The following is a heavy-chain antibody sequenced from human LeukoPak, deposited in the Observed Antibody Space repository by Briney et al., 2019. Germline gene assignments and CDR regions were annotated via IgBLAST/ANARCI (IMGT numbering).Heavy chain of an antibody. Sequence: SSETLSLTCTVSGGSISLYSWTWIRQPPGKGLEWIGYIYNTGGTNYNPSLKSRVAMSLDTSKNHFYLNLTSVTAEDTAVYYCARDGIVGATTTSPLYYYYGMDVWGQGTTVTVSS. CDR1: GGSISLYS. CDR3: ARDGIVGATTTSPLYYYYGMDV. CDR2: IYNTGGT. V-gene: IGHV4-59*01. D-gene: IGHD1-26*01. J-gene: IGHJ6*02.